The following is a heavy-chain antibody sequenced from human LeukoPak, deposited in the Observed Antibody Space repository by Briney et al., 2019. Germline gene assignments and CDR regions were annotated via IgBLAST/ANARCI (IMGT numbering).Heavy chain of an antibody. V-gene: IGHV3-21*04. D-gene: IGHD3-22*01. CDR1: GFTFSSYS. J-gene: IGHJ3*02. Sequence: GGSLRLSCAASGFTFSSYSMNWVRQAPGKGLEWVSSISSSSSYIYYADSVKGRFTISRDNSKNTLYLQMNSLRAEDTAVYYCAKFYYDSSGYYRDDAFDIWGQGTMVTVSS. CDR2: ISSSSSYI. CDR3: AKFYYDSSGYYRDDAFDI.